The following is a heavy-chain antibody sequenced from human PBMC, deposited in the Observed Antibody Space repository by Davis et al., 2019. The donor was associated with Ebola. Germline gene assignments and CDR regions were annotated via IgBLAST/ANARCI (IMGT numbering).Heavy chain of an antibody. J-gene: IGHJ4*02. CDR1: GYTFTSYS. CDR3: AREVPLMRGDY. D-gene: IGHD3-10*01. CDR2: VNTKNGNT. V-gene: IGHV1-18*01. Sequence: ASVTVSCKASGYTFTSYSLTWVRQPPGQGLAWMGWVNTKNGNTKYAKEFQGRVTMTTDTSTTTAYLELRSLRSDDTAVYYCAREVPLMRGDYWGQGTLVTVSS.